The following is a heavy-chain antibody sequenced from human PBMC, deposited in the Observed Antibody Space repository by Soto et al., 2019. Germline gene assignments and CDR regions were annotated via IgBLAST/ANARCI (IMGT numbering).Heavy chain of an antibody. V-gene: IGHV3-15*01. CDR1: GFTFTNAW. D-gene: IGHD2-21*01. Sequence: GGSLRLTCVASGFTFTNAWMTWVRQAPGEGLEWVGRIKSNAAGGTGEYAAAVKGRFTISRDDSKNTLYLQVNSLKIEDTAVYYCTTGGGPLAQRPIPRDVWGRGTMVTLSS. J-gene: IGHJ6*02. CDR2: IKSNAAGGTG. CDR3: TTGGGPLAQRPIPRDV.